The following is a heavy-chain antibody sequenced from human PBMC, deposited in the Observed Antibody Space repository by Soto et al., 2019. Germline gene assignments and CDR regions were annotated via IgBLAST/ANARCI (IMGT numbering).Heavy chain of an antibody. V-gene: IGHV4-59*01. D-gene: IGHD2-15*01. CDR1: GGSISSYY. Sequence: SETLSLTCTVSGGSISSYYWSWIRQPPGKGLEWIGYIYYSGSTNYNPSLKSRVTISVDTSKNQFSLKLSSVTAADTAVYYCARGRGGNYYYYYMDVWGKGTTVTVSS. CDR2: IYYSGST. J-gene: IGHJ6*03. CDR3: ARGRGGNYYYYYMDV.